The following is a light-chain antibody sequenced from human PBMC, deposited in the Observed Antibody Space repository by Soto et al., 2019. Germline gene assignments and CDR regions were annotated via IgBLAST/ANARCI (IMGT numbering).Light chain of an antibody. CDR3: QQYGSSPQT. V-gene: IGKV1-39*01. CDR1: QSISNH. Sequence: DIQMTQSPSSLSASVEDRVIITCRASQSISNHLNWYQQKPGKAPKLLIFAASSLQSGVPSRFSGSRSGPDFTLTISSLQPEDFAVYYCQQYGSSPQTFGQGTKVDIK. J-gene: IGKJ1*01. CDR2: AAS.